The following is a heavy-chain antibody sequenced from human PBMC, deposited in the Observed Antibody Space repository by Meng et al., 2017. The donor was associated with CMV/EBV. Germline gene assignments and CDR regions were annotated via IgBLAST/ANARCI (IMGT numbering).Heavy chain of an antibody. CDR1: GYTFTSYG. V-gene: IGHV1-18*01. CDR3: ARGYYDFWSGYSVYTLDY. D-gene: IGHD3-3*01. J-gene: IGHJ4*02. Sequence: ASVKVSCKASGYTFTSYGISWVRQAPGQGLEWMGWISAYNGNTNYAQKLQGRVTMTTDTSTSTAYMELRSLRSDDTAVYYCARGYYDFWSGYSVYTLDYWGQGTLVTVS. CDR2: ISAYNGNT.